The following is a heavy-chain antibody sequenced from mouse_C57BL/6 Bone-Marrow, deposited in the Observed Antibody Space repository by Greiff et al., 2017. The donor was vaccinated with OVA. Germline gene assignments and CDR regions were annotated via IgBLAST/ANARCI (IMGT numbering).Heavy chain of an antibody. V-gene: IGHV1-50*01. Sequence: QVQLQQPGAELVKPGASVKLSCKASGYTFTRYWMQWVKQRPGQGLEWIGEIDPSDSYTNYTQKFKGKATLTVDTSSRTASMQLSSLTSEDSAVYYCFYDDYDGYWYVDVWGTGTTVTVSS. CDR2: IDPSDSYT. CDR1: GYTFTRYW. D-gene: IGHD2-4*01. J-gene: IGHJ1*03. CDR3: FYDDYDGYWYVDV.